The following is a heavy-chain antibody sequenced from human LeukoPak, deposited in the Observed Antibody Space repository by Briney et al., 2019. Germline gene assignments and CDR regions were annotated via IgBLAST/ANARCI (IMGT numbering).Heavy chain of an antibody. CDR1: GFTFSNYG. V-gene: IGHV3-48*03. Sequence: GGSLRLSCTASGFTFSNYGMNWVRQAPGKGLEWLSYISSSGSSEYYTDSVKGRVTISRDNAKNSLYLQMNSLRAEDTAIYYCAREYSSTWYAGRGLFDYWGQGTLVTVSS. CDR2: ISSSGSSE. J-gene: IGHJ4*02. CDR3: AREYSSTWYAGRGLFDY. D-gene: IGHD6-13*01.